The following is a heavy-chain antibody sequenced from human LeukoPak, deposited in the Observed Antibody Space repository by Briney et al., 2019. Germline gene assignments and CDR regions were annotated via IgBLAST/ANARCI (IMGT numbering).Heavy chain of an antibody. CDR2: ISSIPNTI. CDR3: AGGPTTSSWSRFDP. CDR1: GFTFSSYA. J-gene: IGHJ5*02. Sequence: GGSLRLSCAASGFTFSSYAMNWVRQAPGKGLEWISYISSIPNTIYYADSVKGRFTTSRDNAKNSLYLQMNSLRDEDTAVYYCAGGPTTSSWSRFDPRGQGTLVTVSS. D-gene: IGHD6-13*01. V-gene: IGHV3-48*02.